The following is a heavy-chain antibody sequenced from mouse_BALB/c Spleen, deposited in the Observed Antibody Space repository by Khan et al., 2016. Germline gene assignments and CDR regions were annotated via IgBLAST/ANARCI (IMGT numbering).Heavy chain of an antibody. J-gene: IGHJ1*01. D-gene: IGHD4-1*01. V-gene: IGHV6-6*02. CDR1: GFTFSSYW. CDR3: TRSGTGYFDV. Sequence: EVKLEVSGGGLVQPGGSLKLSCVASGFTFSSYWMNWVRQSPEKGLEWVAEIRLKSNNYATHYAESVKGRFTISRDDSKSSVYLQMNNLRAEDTGMYYCTRSGTGYFDVWGAGTTVTVSS. CDR2: IRLKSNNYAT.